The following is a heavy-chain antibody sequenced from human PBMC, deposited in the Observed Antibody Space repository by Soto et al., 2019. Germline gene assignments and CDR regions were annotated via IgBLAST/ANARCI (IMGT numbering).Heavy chain of an antibody. Sequence: PSPTLSLTCAISGDSVSSNSAAWNWIRQSPSRGLEWLGRTYYRSKWYNDYAVSVKSRITINPDASKNQFSLQLNSVTPEDTAVYYCARDEPSAAAGRRGIGYWGQGTLVTVSS. CDR3: ARDEPSAAAGRRGIGY. CDR1: GDSVSSNSAA. V-gene: IGHV6-1*01. D-gene: IGHD6-13*01. J-gene: IGHJ4*02. CDR2: TYYRSKWYN.